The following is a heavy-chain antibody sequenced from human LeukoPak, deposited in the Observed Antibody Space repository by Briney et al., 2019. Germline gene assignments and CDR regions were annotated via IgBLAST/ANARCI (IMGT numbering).Heavy chain of an antibody. CDR3: ARGGGTMVRGVPNWFDP. J-gene: IGHJ5*02. CDR1: GGSISSYY. V-gene: IGHV4-59*01. CDR2: IYYTGST. Sequence: SETLSLTCTVSGGSISSYYWNWIRQPPGKGLEWIGYIYYTGSTNYNPSLKSRVTISVDTSKNQFSLKLGSVTAADTAVYYCARGGGTMVRGVPNWFDPWGQGTLVTVSS. D-gene: IGHD3-10*01.